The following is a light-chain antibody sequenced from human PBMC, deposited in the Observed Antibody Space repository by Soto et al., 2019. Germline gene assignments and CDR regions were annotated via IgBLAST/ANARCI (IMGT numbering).Light chain of an antibody. V-gene: IGKV1-6*01. CDR3: LQDYVYPGT. CDR2: GAS. J-gene: IGKJ1*01. Sequence: AIQVNQSPSSLSASVGDRVTISCRARQGIGSDLGWYQKKPGKAPTLLIYGASTLQTGVASRLSGRGSGTDFTLTISSLQPEDFATYYCLQDYVYPGTFGQGTKVDVK. CDR1: QGIGSD.